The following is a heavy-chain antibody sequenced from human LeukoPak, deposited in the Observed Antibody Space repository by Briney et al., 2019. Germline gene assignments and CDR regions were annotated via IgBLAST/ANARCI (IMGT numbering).Heavy chain of an antibody. J-gene: IGHJ4*02. V-gene: IGHV4-39*01. CDR2: IYYSGST. Sequence: SETLSLTCTVSGGSISSSSYYWSWIRQPPGKGLEWIGSIYYSGSTYYNPSLKSRVTISVDTSKNQFSLKLSSVTAADTAVYYCARQFRRDGFDYWGQGTLVTVSS. CDR3: ARQFRRDGFDY. D-gene: IGHD5-24*01. CDR1: GGSISSSSYY.